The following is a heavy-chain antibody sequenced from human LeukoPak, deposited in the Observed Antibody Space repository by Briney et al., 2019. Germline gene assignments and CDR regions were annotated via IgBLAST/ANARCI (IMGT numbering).Heavy chain of an antibody. CDR3: VSHSDTLTSYSFDY. V-gene: IGHV3-23*01. CDR2: IYDVGNA. D-gene: IGHD3-9*01. Sequence: PGGSLRVSCAASGFTFNNYALSWVRQAPGKGLEWVSIIYDVGNAYYADSVKGRFTFSRDSSRNTLSLQMNSLRAEDTAVYYCVSHSDTLTSYSFDYWGQGTLVTVSS. J-gene: IGHJ4*02. CDR1: GFTFNNYA.